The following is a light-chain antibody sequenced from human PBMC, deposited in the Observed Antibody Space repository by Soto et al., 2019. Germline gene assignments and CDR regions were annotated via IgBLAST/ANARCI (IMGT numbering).Light chain of an antibody. Sequence: EIVMTQSPATLSVSPGARAPLSCRASQSVSSNLAWYQQKPGQAPRLLIYGASSRATGIPDRFSGSGSGTDFTLTINSLQPEDFATYYCQQYNSYPWTFGQGTKVDIK. CDR3: QQYNSYPWT. J-gene: IGKJ1*01. V-gene: IGKV3D-15*01. CDR2: GAS. CDR1: QSVSSN.